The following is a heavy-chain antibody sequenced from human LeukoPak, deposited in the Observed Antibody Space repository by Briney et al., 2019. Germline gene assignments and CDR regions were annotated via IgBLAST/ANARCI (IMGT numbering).Heavy chain of an antibody. Sequence: ASVTVSCKASGYTFTGYYMHWVRQAPGQGLEWMGWINPNSGGTNYAQKFQGRVTMIRDTSISTAYMELSRLRSDDTAVYYCARSLVVAGTPLFNYWGQGTLVTVSS. CDR1: GYTFTGYY. CDR2: INPNSGGT. V-gene: IGHV1-2*02. J-gene: IGHJ4*02. CDR3: ARSLVVAGTPLFNY. D-gene: IGHD2-15*01.